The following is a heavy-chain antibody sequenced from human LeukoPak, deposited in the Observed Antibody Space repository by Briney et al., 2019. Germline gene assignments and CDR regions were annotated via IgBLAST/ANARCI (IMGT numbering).Heavy chain of an antibody. J-gene: IGHJ4*02. Sequence: GSLRLSCAASGFTINDYGMSWVRQAPGKGLEWVSVIYSGGTTYYADSVKGRFTISRDNSKNTLYLQMNSLRVEDTAVYYCARNGNGDSYYFEYWGQGTLVTVSS. CDR3: ARNGNGDSYYFEY. D-gene: IGHD4-17*01. CDR1: GFTINDYG. V-gene: IGHV3-53*01. CDR2: IYSGGTT.